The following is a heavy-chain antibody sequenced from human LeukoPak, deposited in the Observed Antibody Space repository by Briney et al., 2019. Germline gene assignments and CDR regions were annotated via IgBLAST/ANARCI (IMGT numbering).Heavy chain of an antibody. CDR1: GXSITSNTVY. D-gene: IGHD5-12*01. CDR2: IYYSGST. V-gene: IGHV4-39*01. Sequence: SETLSLTCTVSGXSITSNTVYWGWIRQPPGKGLEWIGTIYYSGSTYYNPSLKSRVTISVDTSKNQFSLRLTSVTAADTAVFYCARQSSGYEHFDYWGQGTLVTVSS. CDR3: ARQSSGYEHFDY. J-gene: IGHJ4*02.